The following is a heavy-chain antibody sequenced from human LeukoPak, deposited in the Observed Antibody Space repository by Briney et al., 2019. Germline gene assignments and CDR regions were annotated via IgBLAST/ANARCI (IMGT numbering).Heavy chain of an antibody. J-gene: IGHJ4*02. CDR1: GGSISSYY. Sequence: SETLSLTCTVSGGSISSYYWSWIRQPPGKGLEWIGYIYYSGSTNYNPSLKSRVTISVDTSKNQFSLKLSSVTAADTAVYYCARDLFRGAFDYWGQGTLVTVSS. CDR3: ARDLFRGAFDY. D-gene: IGHD3-10*01. CDR2: IYYSGST. V-gene: IGHV4-59*01.